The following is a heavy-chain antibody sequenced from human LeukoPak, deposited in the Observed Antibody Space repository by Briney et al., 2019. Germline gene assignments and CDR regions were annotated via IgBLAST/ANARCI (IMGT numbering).Heavy chain of an antibody. CDR2: IIPIFGTA. J-gene: IGHJ4*02. CDR1: GYTFTSYA. Sequence: ASVKVSCKASGYTFTSYAMYWVRQAPGQGLEWMGGIIPIFGTANYAQKFQGRVTITADESTSTAYMELSSLRSEDTAVYYCARVKSRGSLSYWGQGTLVTVSS. D-gene: IGHD3-10*01. CDR3: ARVKSRGSLSY. V-gene: IGHV1-69*13.